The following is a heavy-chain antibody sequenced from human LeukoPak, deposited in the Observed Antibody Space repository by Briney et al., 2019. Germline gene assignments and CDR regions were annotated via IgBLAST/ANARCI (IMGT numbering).Heavy chain of an antibody. D-gene: IGHD4-23*01. V-gene: IGHV1-2*06. CDR2: INPNSGGT. J-gene: IGHJ4*02. Sequence: ASVKVSCKASGYAFTGYYIHWVRQAPGQGLEWMGRINPNSGGTNYAQNFQGRVTVTRDTSISTAYMELTRLRSDDTAVYYCAREKYDGKSWDSWGQGTPVTVSS. CDR3: AREKYDGKSWDS. CDR1: GYAFTGYY.